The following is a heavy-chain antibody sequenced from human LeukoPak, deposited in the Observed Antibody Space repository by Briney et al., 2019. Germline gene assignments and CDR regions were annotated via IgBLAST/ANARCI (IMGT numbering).Heavy chain of an antibody. Sequence: SETLSLTCTVSGGSISSSSYYWGWVRQPPGKGLEWIGSIYYSGSTYYNPSLKSRVTISVDTSKNQFSLKLSSVTAADTAVYYCARRGITGTKFGWFDPWGQGTLVTVS. D-gene: IGHD1-7*01. J-gene: IGHJ5*02. CDR3: ARRGITGTKFGWFDP. V-gene: IGHV4-39*01. CDR2: IYYSGST. CDR1: GGSISSSSYY.